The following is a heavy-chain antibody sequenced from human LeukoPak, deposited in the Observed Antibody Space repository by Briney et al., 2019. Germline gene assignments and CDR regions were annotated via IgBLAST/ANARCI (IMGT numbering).Heavy chain of an antibody. J-gene: IGHJ4*02. CDR1: GFSLSTSGMC. CDR3: TRMPAAIGLAFDY. D-gene: IGHD6-13*01. CDR2: IDWNDDK. Sequence: SGHALVKPTQTLTLTCTFSGFSLSTSGMCVSWIRQPPGKALEWLARIDWNDDKYYSTSLKTRLTISKDTSKNQVVLTMTNMDPVDTATYYCTRMPAAIGLAFDYWGQGTLVTVAS. V-gene: IGHV2-70*11.